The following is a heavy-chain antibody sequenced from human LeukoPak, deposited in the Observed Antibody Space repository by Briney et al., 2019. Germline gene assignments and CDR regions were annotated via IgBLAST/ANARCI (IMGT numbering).Heavy chain of an antibody. CDR3: ARVTSGWYNWFDP. D-gene: IGHD6-19*01. V-gene: IGHV1-8*01. J-gene: IGHJ5*02. Sequence: ASVKVSCKASGYTFTSYDINWGRQATGQGLEWMGWMNPNSGNTGYAQKFQGRVTMTRNTSISTAYMELSSLRSEDTAVYYCARVTSGWYNWFDPWGQGTLVTVSS. CDR1: GYTFTSYD. CDR2: MNPNSGNT.